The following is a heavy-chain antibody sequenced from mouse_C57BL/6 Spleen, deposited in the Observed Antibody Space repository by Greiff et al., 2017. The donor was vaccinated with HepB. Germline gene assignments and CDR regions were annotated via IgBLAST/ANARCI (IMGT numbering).Heavy chain of an antibody. CDR1: GYSFTGYY. CDR2: INPSTGGT. Sequence: VHVKQSGPELVKPGASVKISCKASGYSFTGYYMNWVKQSPEKSLEWIGEINPSTGGTTYNQKFKAKATLTVDKSSSTAYMQLKSLTSEDSAVYYCARTPIYYDYDDPYWGQGTTLTVSS. D-gene: IGHD2-4*01. CDR3: ARTPIYYDYDDPY. J-gene: IGHJ2*01. V-gene: IGHV1-42*01.